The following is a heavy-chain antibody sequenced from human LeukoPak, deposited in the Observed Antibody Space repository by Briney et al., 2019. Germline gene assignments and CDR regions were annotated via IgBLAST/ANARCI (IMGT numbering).Heavy chain of an antibody. V-gene: IGHV4-59*08. CDR1: GGSISSYY. CDR2: IYYSGST. J-gene: IGHJ4*02. D-gene: IGHD1-1*01. Sequence: SQTLSLTCTVSGGSISSYYWSWIRQPPGKGLEWIGYIYYSGSTNYNPSLKSRVTISVDTSKNQFSLKLSSVTAADTAVYYCARQVWERIFDYWGQGTLVTVSS. CDR3: ARQVWERIFDY.